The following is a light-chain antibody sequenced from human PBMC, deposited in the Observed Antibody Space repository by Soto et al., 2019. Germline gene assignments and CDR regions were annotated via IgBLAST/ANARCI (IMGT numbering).Light chain of an antibody. Sequence: QAVVTQPPSASGTPGQRVTISCSGSSSNIGSNTVSWYQQLPGTAPKLLIYSNNQRPSGVPDRFSDSKSGTSASLAISGLQSEDEADYSCAAWDDSLNGYVFGTGTKV. CDR1: SSNIGSNT. V-gene: IGLV1-44*01. CDR2: SNN. J-gene: IGLJ1*01. CDR3: AAWDDSLNGYV.